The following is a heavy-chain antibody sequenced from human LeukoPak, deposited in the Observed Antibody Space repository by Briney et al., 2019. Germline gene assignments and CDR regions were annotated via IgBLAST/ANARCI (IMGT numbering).Heavy chain of an antibody. J-gene: IGHJ4*02. V-gene: IGHV3-66*01. CDR2: IYSGGTT. CDR3: ARDGYYYDSSGWLDY. CDR1: GFTFSDYW. D-gene: IGHD3-22*01. Sequence: GGSLRLSCAASGFTFSDYWMHWVRQAPGKGLEWVSVIYSGGTTYYADSVKGRFTISRDTSKNTLYLQMNSLRAEDTAVYYCARDGYYYDSSGWLDYWGQGNLVTVSS.